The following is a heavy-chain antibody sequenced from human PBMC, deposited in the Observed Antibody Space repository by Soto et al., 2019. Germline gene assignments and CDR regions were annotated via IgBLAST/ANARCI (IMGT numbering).Heavy chain of an antibody. CDR3: AKGVAAAN. CDR2: ISWNSGSI. Sequence: EVQLVESGGGLVQPGRSLRLSCAASGFTFDDYAMHWVRQAPGKGLEWVSGISWNSGSIGYADSVKGRFTISRDNAKNALYLQMNSLRAEDTALYYCAKGVAAANWGQGTLVTVSS. J-gene: IGHJ4*02. D-gene: IGHD6-13*01. V-gene: IGHV3-9*01. CDR1: GFTFDDYA.